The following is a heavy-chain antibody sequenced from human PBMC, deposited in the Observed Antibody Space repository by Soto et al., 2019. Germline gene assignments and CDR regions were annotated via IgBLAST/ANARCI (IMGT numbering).Heavy chain of an antibody. V-gene: IGHV3-30*03. J-gene: IGHJ4*02. CDR2: ISYDGSNK. D-gene: IGHD5-18*01. CDR3: AIGLRYSYGFFPPATIDY. CDR1: GFTFSSYG. Sequence: QVQLVESGGGVVQPGRSLRLSCAASGFTFSSYGMHWVRQAPGKGLEWVAVISYDGSNKYYADSVKGRFTISRDNSKNTLYLQMNSLRAEDTAVYYCAIGLRYSYGFFPPATIDYWGQGTLVTVSS.